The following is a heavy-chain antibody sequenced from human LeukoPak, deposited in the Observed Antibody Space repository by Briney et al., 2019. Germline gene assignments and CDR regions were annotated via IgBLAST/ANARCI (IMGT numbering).Heavy chain of an antibody. CDR3: ARIDNREYYFDF. J-gene: IGHJ4*02. CDR1: GGSIRSYY. Sequence: KPSETLSLTCTVSGGSIRSYYWTWIRQPPGEGLEYIGYIYYSGSTNYNPSLKGRVNISVDTSKNQFSPKLSSATAADTAMYYCARIDNREYYFDFWGQGTLVTVSS. V-gene: IGHV4-59*01. CDR2: IYYSGST. D-gene: IGHD1-14*01.